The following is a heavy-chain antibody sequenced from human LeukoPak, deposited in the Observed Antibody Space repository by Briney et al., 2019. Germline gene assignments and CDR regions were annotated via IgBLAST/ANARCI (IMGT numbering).Heavy chain of an antibody. J-gene: IGHJ3*02. Sequence: GGSLRLSCAASGFTFSGSAMHWVRQASGKGLEWVGRIRSKANSYATAYAASVKGRFTISRDDSKNTAYLQMNSLKTEDTAVYYCTTLGYFDWLLVHHVWGKKSDAFDIWGQGTMVTVSS. V-gene: IGHV3-73*01. CDR1: GFTFSGSA. CDR3: TTLGYFDWLLVHHVWGKKSDAFDI. D-gene: IGHD3-9*01. CDR2: IRSKANSYAT.